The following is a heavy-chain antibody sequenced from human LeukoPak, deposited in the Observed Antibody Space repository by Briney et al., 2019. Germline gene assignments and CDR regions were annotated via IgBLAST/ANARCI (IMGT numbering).Heavy chain of an antibody. D-gene: IGHD1-26*01. V-gene: IGHV4-39*01. CDR3: ARRLGGSYYDLFDY. CDR1: GGSVSSRPYY. Sequence: SETLSLTCTVSGGSVSSRPYYWGWIRQAPELGLEWIGTTYYSGKTYYNLSLKSRVTISVDMSKNQFSLKLNSVTAADTAVYYCARRLGGSYYDLFDYWGQGILVTVSS. J-gene: IGHJ4*02. CDR2: TYYSGKT.